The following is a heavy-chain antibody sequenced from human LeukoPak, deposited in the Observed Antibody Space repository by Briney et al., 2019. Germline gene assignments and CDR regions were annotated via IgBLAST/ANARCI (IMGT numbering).Heavy chain of an antibody. CDR3: ARDRGQHLPMDWFDP. J-gene: IGHJ5*02. Sequence: ASVKVSCKASGYTFTGYYMHWVRQAPGQGLEWMGWINPNSGGTNYAQKFQGRVTMTRDTSISTAYMELSRLRSDDTAVYYCARDRGQHLPMDWFDPWGQGTLVTVSS. V-gene: IGHV1-2*02. CDR1: GYTFTGYY. CDR2: INPNSGGT. D-gene: IGHD3-10*01.